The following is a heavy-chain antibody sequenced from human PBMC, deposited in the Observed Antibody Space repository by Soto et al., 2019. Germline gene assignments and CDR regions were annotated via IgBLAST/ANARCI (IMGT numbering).Heavy chain of an antibody. CDR1: GFVFSGSA. J-gene: IGHJ4*02. D-gene: IGHD1-26*01. CDR2: IRSKVHNYAT. Sequence: EVQLVEAGGGLVQPGGSLKLSCAASGFVFSGSAIHWVRQGSGKGLEWVGRIRSKVHNYATTYAASVEGRFTISRDDSKDMAYLVMNTLKSDDTAVYDCALPNGRDLGYWGQGTLVTVSS. V-gene: IGHV3-73*02. CDR3: ALPNGRDLGY.